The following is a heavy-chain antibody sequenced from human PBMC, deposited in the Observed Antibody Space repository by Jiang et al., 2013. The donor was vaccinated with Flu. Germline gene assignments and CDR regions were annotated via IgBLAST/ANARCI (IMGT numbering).Heavy chain of an antibody. CDR1: GFTFSNSA. D-gene: IGHD6-25*01. CDR3: AKQFGSGPLEAFDI. V-gene: IGHV3-23*01. J-gene: IGHJ3*02. Sequence: EVQLLESGGGLVQPGGSLRLSCAASGFTFSNSAMSWVREAPGKGLEWVSVVSGSGGSTFYADSVKGRFTITRDNSKNTLYLQMNSLRAEDSAVYYCAKQFGSGPLEAFDIWGQGTVVTVSS. CDR2: VSGSGGST.